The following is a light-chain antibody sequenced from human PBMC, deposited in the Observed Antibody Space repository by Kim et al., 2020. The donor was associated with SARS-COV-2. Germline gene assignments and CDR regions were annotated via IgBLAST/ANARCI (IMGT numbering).Light chain of an antibody. CDR1: SSNIGSNP. V-gene: IGLV1-44*01. Sequence: QRVTISCSGSSSNIGSNPVNWYQQLPGTAPKLLIYSNNQRPSGVPDRFSGSKSGPSASLAISGLQSEDEADYYCAAWDDSLNGWVFGGGTQLTVL. CDR2: SNN. J-gene: IGLJ3*02. CDR3: AAWDDSLNGWV.